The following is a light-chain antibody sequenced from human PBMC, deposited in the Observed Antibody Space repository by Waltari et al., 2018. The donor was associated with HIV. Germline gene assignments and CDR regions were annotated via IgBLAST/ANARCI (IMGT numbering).Light chain of an antibody. Sequence: DIVMTQSPDSLAVSLGARATINCKSSQSVLSSSNNKNYLAWYQQKPGQPPKLLIYWSSTRESGVPDRFSGSGSATDFSLTISSLQAEDVAVYYCQQYYSAPRTFGQGTKVEIK. CDR3: QQYYSAPRT. J-gene: IGKJ1*01. CDR1: QSVLSSSNNKNY. CDR2: WSS. V-gene: IGKV4-1*01.